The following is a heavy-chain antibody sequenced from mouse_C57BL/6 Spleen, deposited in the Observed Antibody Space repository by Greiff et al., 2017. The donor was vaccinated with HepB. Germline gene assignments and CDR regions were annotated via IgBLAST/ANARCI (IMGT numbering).Heavy chain of an antibody. CDR3: ARSGAYYSKGFAY. Sequence: VNVVESGAELVKPGASVKISCKASGYAFSSYWMNWVKQRPGKGLEWIGQIYPGDGDTNYNGKFKGKATLTADKSSSTAYMQLSSLTSEDSAVYFCARSGAYYSKGFAYWGQGTLVTVSA. D-gene: IGHD2-5*01. J-gene: IGHJ3*01. V-gene: IGHV1-80*01. CDR2: IYPGDGDT. CDR1: GYAFSSYW.